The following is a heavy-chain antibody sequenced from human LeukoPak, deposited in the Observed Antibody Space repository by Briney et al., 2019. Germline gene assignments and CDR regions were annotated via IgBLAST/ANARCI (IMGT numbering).Heavy chain of an antibody. Sequence: SETLSLTCTVSSGSISGYFWSWIRQPPGKGLEWIGYIHYSGTTNYNPSLKSRVTISVDTSKNQFSLKLRSVTAADTAVYYCARDRVGQQLVGRNYYYYYMDVWGKGTTVTISS. V-gene: IGHV4-59*01. CDR1: SGSISGYF. CDR2: IHYSGTT. J-gene: IGHJ6*03. D-gene: IGHD6-13*01. CDR3: ARDRVGQQLVGRNYYYYYMDV.